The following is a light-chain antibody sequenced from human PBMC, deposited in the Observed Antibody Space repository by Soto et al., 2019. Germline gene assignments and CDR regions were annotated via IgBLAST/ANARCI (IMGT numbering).Light chain of an antibody. CDR1: QSISSY. V-gene: IGKV3-11*01. CDR2: DAS. Sequence: EIVLTQSPATLSLSPGERATLSCRASQSISSYLAWYQQKPDQAPRLLIYDASNRATGIPAMFSGSGSGTDCTLTISSLEPEDFAVYYCHQRSTWPFTFGPGTKVDIK. J-gene: IGKJ3*01. CDR3: HQRSTWPFT.